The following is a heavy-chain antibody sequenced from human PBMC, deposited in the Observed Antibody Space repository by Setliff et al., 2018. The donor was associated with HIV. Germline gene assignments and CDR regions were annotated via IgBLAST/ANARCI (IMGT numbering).Heavy chain of an antibody. V-gene: IGHV1-8*01. CDR3: ARGWGLWFGQLSILPLDP. J-gene: IGHJ5*02. D-gene: IGHD3-10*01. CDR2: LTPHSGDT. CDR1: GYTFLNYD. Sequence: GASVKVSCKAPGYTFLNYDISWLRQAPGQGLEWMGRLTPHSGDTISADRFQGRLVMTTNTSTTTAFMELSSLRSDDTALYFCARGWGLWFGQLSILPLDPWGQGTLVTVSS.